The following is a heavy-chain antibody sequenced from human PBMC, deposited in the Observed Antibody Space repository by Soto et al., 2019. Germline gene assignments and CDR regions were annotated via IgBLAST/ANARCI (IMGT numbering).Heavy chain of an antibody. V-gene: IGHV3-30-3*01. CDR3: ARDPFGDYCMDY. Sequence: GSLRLSCAASGFTFSSYAMHWVRQAPGKGLEWVAVISYDGSNKYYADSVKGRFTISRDNSKNTLYLQMNSLRAEDTAVYYCARDPFGDYCMDYWGQGTLVTVSS. J-gene: IGHJ4*02. D-gene: IGHD4-17*01. CDR1: GFTFSSYA. CDR2: ISYDGSNK.